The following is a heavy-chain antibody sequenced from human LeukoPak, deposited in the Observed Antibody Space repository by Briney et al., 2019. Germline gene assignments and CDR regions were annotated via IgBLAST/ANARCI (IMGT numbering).Heavy chain of an antibody. V-gene: IGHV1-24*01. D-gene: IGHD1-26*01. CDR3: ATIDNIVGATTDAFDI. CDR1: GYNLTELS. J-gene: IGHJ3*02. CDR2: FDPEDGET. Sequence: GASVKVSCKVSGYNLTELSMHWVRQAPGKGLEWMGGFDPEDGETIYAQKFQGRVTMTEDTSTDTAYMELSSLRSEDTAVYYCATIDNIVGATTDAFDIWGQGTMVTVSS.